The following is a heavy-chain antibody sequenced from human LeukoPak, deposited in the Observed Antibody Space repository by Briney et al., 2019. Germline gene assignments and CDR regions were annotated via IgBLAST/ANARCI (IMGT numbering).Heavy chain of an antibody. CDR1: GYTFTGYY. CDR2: INPNSGGT. CDR3: ARDAYSSFWFDP. D-gene: IGHD6-6*01. J-gene: IGHJ5*02. Sequence: GASVKVSCKASGYTFTGYYMHWVRQAPGQGLEWMGWINPNSGGTNYAQKFQGRVTMIRDTSISTAYMELSRLRSDDTAVYYCARDAYSSFWFDPWGQGTLVTVSS. V-gene: IGHV1-2*02.